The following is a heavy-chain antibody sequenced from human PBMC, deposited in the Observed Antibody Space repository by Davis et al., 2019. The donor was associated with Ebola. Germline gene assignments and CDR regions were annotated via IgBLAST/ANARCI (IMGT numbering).Heavy chain of an antibody. D-gene: IGHD6-19*01. CDR2: IWYDGRNK. J-gene: IGHJ4*02. Sequence: GGSLRLSCAASGFTFSSYGMHWVRQAPGKGLEWVAVIWYDGRNKYYADSGKGRFTITRDNSKNTLYMQMNSLRAEDTAVYYCARGKLQRRYSSGWYYFDYWGQGTLVTVSS. CDR1: GFTFSSYG. CDR3: ARGKLQRRYSSGWYYFDY. V-gene: IGHV3-33*08.